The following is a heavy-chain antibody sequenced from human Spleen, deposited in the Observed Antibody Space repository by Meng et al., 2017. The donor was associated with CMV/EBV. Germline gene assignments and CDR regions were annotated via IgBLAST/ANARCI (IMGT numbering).Heavy chain of an antibody. CDR2: IYDSGNT. CDR3: ARDLYGPGSYSPPGY. J-gene: IGHJ4*02. V-gene: IGHV4-61*08. D-gene: IGHD3-10*01. Sequence: SETLSLTCTVSGGSISSGDYYWSWIRQPPGKGLEWIGYIYDSGNTYYNPSLKSRVTISADTSKNQFSLKLSSVTAADTAVYYCARDLYGPGSYSPPGYWGQGTLVTVSS. CDR1: GGSISSGDYY.